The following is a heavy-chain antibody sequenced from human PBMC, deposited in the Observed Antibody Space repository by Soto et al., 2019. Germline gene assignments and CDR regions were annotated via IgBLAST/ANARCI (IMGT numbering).Heavy chain of an antibody. D-gene: IGHD6-13*01. CDR2: MYYSGSP. Sequence: QVQLRESGPGLVKPSQTLSLTCTVSGGSINSGGYYWNWIRQHPGKGLEWIGYMYYSGSPYYNPYRKSRVIISADTSENHFTLKLSSVTAADTAVYFCARGYRQSGYSSSWVFDYWGQGTLVNVSS. J-gene: IGHJ4*02. CDR3: ARGYRQSGYSSSWVFDY. V-gene: IGHV4-31*03. CDR1: GGSINSGGYY.